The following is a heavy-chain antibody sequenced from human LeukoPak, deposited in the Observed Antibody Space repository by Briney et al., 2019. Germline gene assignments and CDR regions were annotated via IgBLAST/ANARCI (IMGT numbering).Heavy chain of an antibody. CDR2: VYTSGST. V-gene: IGHV4-61*02. Sequence: SETLSLTCTVSGGSISSGSYYWSWIRQPAGRGLEYIGRVYTSGSTNYNPSLESRVTISVDTSKNQFSLKLSSVTAADTAVYFCARDAPRSSWYLDYWGRGTLVTVSS. D-gene: IGHD6-13*01. J-gene: IGHJ4*02. CDR1: GGSISSGSYY. CDR3: ARDAPRSSWYLDY.